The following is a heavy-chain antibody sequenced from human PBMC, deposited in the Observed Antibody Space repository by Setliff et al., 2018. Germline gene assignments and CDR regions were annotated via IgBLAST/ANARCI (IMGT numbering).Heavy chain of an antibody. D-gene: IGHD6-6*01. Sequence: TSETLSLTCAAHGGTFTYYYWTWIRQSPGKGLEWIGENNHSGSAKYRPSLGSRVTISVDTSNNQVSLTLTSVTAADTAVYYCARGRNVAARLLDTWGQGTPVTVSS. CDR2: NNHSGSA. CDR1: GGTFTYYY. CDR3: ARGRNVAARLLDT. J-gene: IGHJ5*02. V-gene: IGHV4-34*01.